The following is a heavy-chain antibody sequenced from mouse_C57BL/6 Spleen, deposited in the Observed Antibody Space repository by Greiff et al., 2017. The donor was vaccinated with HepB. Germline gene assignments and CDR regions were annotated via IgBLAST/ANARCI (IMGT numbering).Heavy chain of an antibody. J-gene: IGHJ3*01. CDR1: GFNIKDDY. CDR2: IDPENGDT. CDR3: SCYGGFAY. Sequence: EVQLQQSGAELVRPGASVKLSCTASGFNIKDDYMHWVKQRPEQGLEWIGWIDPENGDTEYASKFQGKATITADTSSNTAYLQLNSLTSADTAVYYCSCYGGFAYGGQGTLVTVSA. V-gene: IGHV14-4*01. D-gene: IGHD1-1*01.